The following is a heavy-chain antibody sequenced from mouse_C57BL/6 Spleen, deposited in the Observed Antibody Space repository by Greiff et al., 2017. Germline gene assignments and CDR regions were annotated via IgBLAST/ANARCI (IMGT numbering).Heavy chain of an antibody. J-gene: IGHJ4*01. D-gene: IGHD1-1*01. CDR2: ISDGGSYT. V-gene: IGHV5-4*01. CDR1: GFTFSSYA. Sequence: EVMLVESGGGLVKPGGSLKLSCAASGFTFSSYAMSWVRQTPEKRLEWVATISDGGSYTYYPDNVKGRFTISRDNAKNNLYLQMSHLKSEDTAMXYCARDRYYYGSRYAMDYWGQGTSVTVSS. CDR3: ARDRYYYGSRYAMDY.